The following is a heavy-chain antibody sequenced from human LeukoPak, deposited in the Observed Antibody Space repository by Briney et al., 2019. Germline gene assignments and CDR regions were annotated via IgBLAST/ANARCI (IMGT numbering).Heavy chain of an antibody. CDR1: GFTSSSHA. CDR3: AKTGNGNYAFDI. V-gene: IGHV3-23*01. Sequence: GASLRLSCAASGFTSSSHAMSWVRQAPGKGLEWVSSISASGGRTYYTDSVKGGVTISRDNSKSTLHLQVNSLRAEDPAVYYCAKTGNGNYAFDIWAQGTTVTVSS. CDR2: ISASGGRT. D-gene: IGHD2-8*01. J-gene: IGHJ3*02.